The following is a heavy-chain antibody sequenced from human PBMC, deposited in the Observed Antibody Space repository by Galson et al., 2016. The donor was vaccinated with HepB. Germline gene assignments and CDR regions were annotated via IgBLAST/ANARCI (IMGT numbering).Heavy chain of an antibody. V-gene: IGHV2-5*01. CDR2: IYWNDDN. J-gene: IGHJ4*02. D-gene: IGHD6-19*01. Sequence: PALVKPTQTVTLTCFFSGFSLTTTAVGVGWFRQPPGKALEWLALIYWNDDNHYSPSLRSRLTLTKDTSKNHVVLTMTNMDPVDTATYYCAHGSGWLFDYWGQGTLVTVSS. CDR3: AHGSGWLFDY. CDR1: GFSLTTTAVG.